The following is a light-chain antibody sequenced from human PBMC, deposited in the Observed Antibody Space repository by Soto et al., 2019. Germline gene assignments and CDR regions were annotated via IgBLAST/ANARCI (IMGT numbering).Light chain of an antibody. J-gene: IGLJ2*01. CDR3: NSYTNSSAVV. CDR1: RDDIGAYDY. CDR2: EVT. Sequence: ALTQPASVSGSPGQSITISCAGTRDDIGAYDYVSWYQQHPGNAPKLLVYEVTNRPSGVSDRFSGSKSGNTASLTISGLQAQDEAAYYCNSYTNSSAVVFGGGTKVTVL. V-gene: IGLV2-14*01.